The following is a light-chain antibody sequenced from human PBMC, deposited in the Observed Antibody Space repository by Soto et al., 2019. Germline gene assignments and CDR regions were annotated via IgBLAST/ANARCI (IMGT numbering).Light chain of an antibody. V-gene: IGLV2-14*03. CDR1: SSDADAYNY. J-gene: IGLJ2*01. CDR2: HVS. Sequence: HSALTQPASVSGSPGQSIIISCTGTSSDADAYNYVSWYQHHPGKAPKLLIYHVSNRPSGIFNRFSGSKSGNTASLTISGLQPEDEADYFCSSYTSSTILFGGGTKLTVL. CDR3: SSYTSSTIL.